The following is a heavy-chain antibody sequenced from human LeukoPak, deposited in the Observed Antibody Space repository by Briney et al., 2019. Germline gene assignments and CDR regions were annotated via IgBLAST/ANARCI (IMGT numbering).Heavy chain of an antibody. CDR3: ASTVASPNWFDP. D-gene: IGHD6-19*01. CDR2: IYTSGST. V-gene: IGHV4-4*07. Sequence: SETLSLTCTVSGGSISSYYWSWIRQPAGKGLEWIGRIYTSGSTNYNPSLKSRVTISVDTSKNQFSLKLSSVTAADTAVYYCASTVASPNWFDPWGQGTLVTVSS. CDR1: GGSISSYY. J-gene: IGHJ5*02.